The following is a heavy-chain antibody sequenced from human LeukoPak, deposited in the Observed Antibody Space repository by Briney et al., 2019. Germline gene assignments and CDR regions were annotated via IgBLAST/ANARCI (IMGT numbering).Heavy chain of an antibody. CDR2: ISAYNGNT. J-gene: IGHJ4*02. V-gene: IGHV1-18*01. CDR3: ARGGPVVGATWFVDY. D-gene: IGHD1-26*01. CDR1: GYTFTSYG. Sequence: ASVKVSCKASGYTFTSYGISWVRQAPGQGLEWMGWISAYNGNTNYAQKLQGRVTMTTDTSTGTAYMELRSLRSDDTAVYYCARGGPVVGATWFVDYWGQGTLVTVSS.